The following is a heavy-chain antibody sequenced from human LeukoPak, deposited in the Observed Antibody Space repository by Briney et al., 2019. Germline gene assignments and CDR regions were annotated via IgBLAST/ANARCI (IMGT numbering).Heavy chain of an antibody. J-gene: IGHJ6*02. V-gene: IGHV4-4*07. CDR1: GGSINSYY. Sequence: SETLSLTCTVSGGSINSYYWSWIRQPAGKGLEWIGRIYTSGSTNYNPSLKSRVTMSVDTSKNQFSLKLSSVTAADTAVYYCARDVTVTTYYYYGMDVWGQGTTVTVSS. CDR3: ARDVTVTTYYYYGMDV. CDR2: IYTSGST. D-gene: IGHD4-11*01.